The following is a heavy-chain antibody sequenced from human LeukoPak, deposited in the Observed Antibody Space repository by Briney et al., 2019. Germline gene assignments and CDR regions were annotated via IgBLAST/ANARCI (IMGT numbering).Heavy chain of an antibody. V-gene: IGHV4-59*01. J-gene: IGHJ4*02. CDR1: GDSMSTSY. CDR3: ARGWRGDHFAN. D-gene: IGHD3-16*01. CDR2: FYHSGT. Sequence: PSETLSLTCTVSGDSMSTSYWSWIRQPLGKGLEWIGYFYHSGTDYNPSLKSRVTISGDMSNNQFSLKLSSVTAADTAIYYCARGWRGDHFANWGQGPLSASPQ.